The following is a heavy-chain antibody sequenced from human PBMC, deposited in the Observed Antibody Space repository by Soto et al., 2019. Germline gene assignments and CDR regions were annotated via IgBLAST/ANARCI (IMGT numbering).Heavy chain of an antibody. V-gene: IGHV3-33*03. CDR2: VCFDGNYK. J-gene: IGHJ4*02. CDR1: GVTFSRYA. Sequence: QVQFMQSGGGVVQPGKSLRLSCAASGVTFSRYAMHWVRQAPGERLEWVAVVCFDGNYKHYGDSVKGRFTVSRDNSKNTTYLQMNGLRPEDTGVYYCTKGGTVPFDYWGQGSLVIVSS. CDR3: TKGGTVPFDY. D-gene: IGHD3-16*01.